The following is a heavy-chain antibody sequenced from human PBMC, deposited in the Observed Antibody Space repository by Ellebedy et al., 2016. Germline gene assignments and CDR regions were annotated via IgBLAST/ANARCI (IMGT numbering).Heavy chain of an antibody. J-gene: IGHJ4*02. CDR3: AKDISYSGSYPRN. D-gene: IGHD1-26*01. CDR1: GFTFDDYA. V-gene: IGHV3-9*01. Sequence: SLKISXAASGFTFDDYAMHWVRQAPGKGLEWVSGISWNSGSIGFADSVKGRFTISRDNAKNSLYLQMNSLRAEDTALYYCAKDISYSGSYPRNWGQGTLVTVSS. CDR2: ISWNSGSI.